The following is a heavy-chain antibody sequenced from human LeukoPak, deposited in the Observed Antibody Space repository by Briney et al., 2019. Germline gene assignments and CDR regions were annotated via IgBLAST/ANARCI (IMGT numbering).Heavy chain of an antibody. CDR1: GYSISSGYY. CDR2: IYHSGST. D-gene: IGHD1-20*01. V-gene: IGHV4-38-2*01. CDR3: ARHSITYLYNWKGSCAFDI. Sequence: PSETLSLTCAVSGYSISSGYYWGWIRQPPGKGLEWIVSIYHSGSTYYNPSLKSRVTISVDTSKNQFSLKLSSVTAADTAVYYCARHSITYLYNWKGSCAFDIWGQGTMVTVSS. J-gene: IGHJ3*02.